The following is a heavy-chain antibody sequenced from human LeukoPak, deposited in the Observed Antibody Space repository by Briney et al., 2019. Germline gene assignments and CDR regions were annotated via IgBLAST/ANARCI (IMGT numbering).Heavy chain of an antibody. V-gene: IGHV4-4*07. J-gene: IGHJ3*02. Sequence: SETLSLTCTVSGGSISSYYWSRIRQPAGKGLEWIGRIYASGSTNYNPSLKSRVTMSVDTSKNQFSLKLTSVTAAATAVYYCARVRGGSGLNAFDIWGQGTMVTVSS. CDR3: ARVRGGSGLNAFDI. CDR2: IYASGST. CDR1: GGSISSYY. D-gene: IGHD2-15*01.